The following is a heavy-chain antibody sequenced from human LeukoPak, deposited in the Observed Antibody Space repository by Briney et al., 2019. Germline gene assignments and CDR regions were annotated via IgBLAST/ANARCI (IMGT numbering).Heavy chain of an antibody. Sequence: GGSLRLSCAASGSTFSSYTMNWVRQAPGKGLEWVSSISSSSSYIYYADSVKGRFTISRDNAKNSLYLQMNSLRAEDTAVYYCARDLAPYCSGGRCSTFDSWGQGTLVTVSS. V-gene: IGHV3-21*01. CDR2: ISSSSSYI. J-gene: IGHJ4*02. D-gene: IGHD2-15*01. CDR3: ARDLAPYCSGGRCSTFDS. CDR1: GSTFSSYT.